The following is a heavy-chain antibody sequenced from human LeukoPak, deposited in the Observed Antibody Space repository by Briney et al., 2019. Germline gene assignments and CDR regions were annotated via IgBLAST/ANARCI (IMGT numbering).Heavy chain of an antibody. CDR1: GYTFTNYY. CDR3: ARDHYHKVHSVMVTAPDY. CDR2: INPTGGST. V-gene: IGHV1-46*01. Sequence: ASVKVSCKASGYTFTNYYMHGVRQAPGEGLEWMGIINPTGGSTSYAQKFQGRVTMTRDTSTSTVYMELSSLRSEDTAVYYCARDHYHKVHSVMVTAPDYWGQGTLVIVSS. D-gene: IGHD2-21*02. J-gene: IGHJ4*02.